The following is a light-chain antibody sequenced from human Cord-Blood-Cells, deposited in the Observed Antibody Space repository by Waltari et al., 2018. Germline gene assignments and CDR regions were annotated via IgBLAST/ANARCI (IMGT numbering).Light chain of an antibody. Sequence: QSALTQPASVSGSPGQSITISCTGTSSAVGSYDLVSWYQQPPGKAPKLMIYEGSKRPSGVSNRFSGSKSGNTACLKISGLQAEDEADYYCCSYAGSSTLWVFGGGTKLTVL. CDR3: CSYAGSSTLWV. J-gene: IGLJ3*02. CDR1: SSAVGSYDL. CDR2: EGS. V-gene: IGLV2-23*01.